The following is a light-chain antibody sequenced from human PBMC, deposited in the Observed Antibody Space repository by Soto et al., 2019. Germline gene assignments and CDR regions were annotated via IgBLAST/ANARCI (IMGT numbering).Light chain of an antibody. J-gene: IGKJ5*01. CDR2: GSS. V-gene: IGKV3-20*01. CDR1: QSVDTMY. CDR3: QHFSSSPGT. Sequence: EIVLTQSPGTLSLSPGERATLSCRASQSVDTMYLSWYQHKPGQSPRLRIYGSSNRATGIPDRFSASGSGTEFTLTIDRLEPGDFAVYYCQHFSSSPGTFGQGTRLEIK.